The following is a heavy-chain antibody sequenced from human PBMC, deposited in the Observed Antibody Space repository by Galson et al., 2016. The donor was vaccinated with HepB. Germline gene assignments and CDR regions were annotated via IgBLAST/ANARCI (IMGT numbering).Heavy chain of an antibody. Sequence: DSVNGRFTISRDNTQNSLCLQMNSLSAEDTAIYYCTRVDCSDSCTSFDFWGQGTLVTVSS. V-gene: IGHV3-7*01. CDR3: TRVDCSDSCTSFDF. J-gene: IGHJ4*02. D-gene: IGHD2-2*01.